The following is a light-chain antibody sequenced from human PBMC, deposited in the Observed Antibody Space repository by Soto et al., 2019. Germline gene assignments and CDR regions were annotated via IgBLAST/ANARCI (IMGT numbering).Light chain of an antibody. CDR2: EVS. J-gene: IGLJ2*01. CDR3: SSYAGSKNFV. CDR1: SSDVGGYNF. Sequence: QSALTKPPSASGSPGQSVTISCTGSSSDVGGYNFVSWYQQQPGKTPKLMIYEVSKRPSGVPDRFSGSKSGNAASLTVSGLQAEYEADYYCSSYAGSKNFVFGGGTKLTVL. V-gene: IGLV2-8*01.